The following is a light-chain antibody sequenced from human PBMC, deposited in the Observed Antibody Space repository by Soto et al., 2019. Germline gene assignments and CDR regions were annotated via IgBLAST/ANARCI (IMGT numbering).Light chain of an antibody. J-gene: IGKJ1*01. CDR2: DAS. V-gene: IGKV1-5*01. CDR1: QSISSW. CDR3: QHYNSYSEA. Sequence: DIQMTQSPSTLSASVGYRVTITCRASQSISSWLAWYQQKPGKDPKLLIYDASSLESGVPSRFSGSGSGTEFTLTISSLQPDDFATYYCQHYNSYSEAFGQWTKVDLK.